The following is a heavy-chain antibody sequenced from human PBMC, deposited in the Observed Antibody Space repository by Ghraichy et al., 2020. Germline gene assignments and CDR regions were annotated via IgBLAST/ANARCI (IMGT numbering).Heavy chain of an antibody. Sequence: GGSLRLSCAASGFTFSSYAMSWVRQAPGKGLEWVSAISGSGGSTYYADSVKGRFTISRDNSKNTLYLQMNSLRAEDTAVYYCAKDAGIAGAGCYYYYGMDVWGQGTTVTVSS. CDR1: GFTFSSYA. V-gene: IGHV3-23*01. CDR3: AKDAGIAGAGCYYYYGMDV. J-gene: IGHJ6*02. D-gene: IGHD6-19*01. CDR2: ISGSGGST.